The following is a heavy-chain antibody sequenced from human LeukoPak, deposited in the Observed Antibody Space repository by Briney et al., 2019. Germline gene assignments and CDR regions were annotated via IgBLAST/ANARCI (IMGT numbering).Heavy chain of an antibody. CDR1: GFTFSSYA. V-gene: IGHV3-23*01. CDR3: AREGGYYDFWSGFYGKAFDY. D-gene: IGHD3-3*01. Sequence: GGSLRLSCAASGFTFSSYAMSWVRQAPGKGLEWVSAISGSGGSTYYADSVKGRFTISRDNSKNTLYLQMNSLRAEDTVVYYCAREGGYYDFWSGFYGKAFDYWGQGTLVTVSS. CDR2: ISGSGGST. J-gene: IGHJ4*02.